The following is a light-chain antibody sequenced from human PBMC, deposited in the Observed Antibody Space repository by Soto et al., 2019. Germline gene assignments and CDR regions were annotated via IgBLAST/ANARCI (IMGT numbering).Light chain of an antibody. J-gene: IGKJ4*01. CDR1: QSMSGW. V-gene: IGKV1-5*01. CDR3: QQYNSYPLT. CDR2: DAS. Sequence: DIQMTQSPSTLSASVGDIVSITCRASQSMSGWLAWYQQKPGKAPKVLIYDASSLESGVPSRFSGSGSGTEFTLTISSLQPDDFATYYCQQYNSYPLTFGGGTKVEIK.